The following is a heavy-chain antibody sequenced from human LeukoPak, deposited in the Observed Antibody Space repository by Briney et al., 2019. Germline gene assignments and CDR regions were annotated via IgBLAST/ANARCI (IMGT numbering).Heavy chain of an antibody. CDR1: GYTFTSYY. CDR2: INPSGGST. J-gene: IGHJ4*02. CDR3: ARHLRSGLVDY. Sequence: ASVKVSCKASGYTFTSYYMHWVRQAPGQGLEWMGIINPSGGSTSYAQKFQGRVTITRDTSTSTVYMELSSLRSEDTAVYYCARHLRSGLVDYWGQGTLVTVSS. D-gene: IGHD6-19*01. V-gene: IGHV1-46*01.